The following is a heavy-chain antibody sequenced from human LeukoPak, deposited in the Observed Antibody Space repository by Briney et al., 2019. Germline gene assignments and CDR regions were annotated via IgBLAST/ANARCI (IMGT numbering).Heavy chain of an antibody. CDR2: ISSSSSYI. D-gene: IGHD2-15*01. Sequence: GGSLRLSCAASGFTFSSYTFNWVRQAPGKGLEWVSSISSSSSYIFYADSVKGRFTISRDNAKNSLYLQMNSLRAEDTALYYCARGNYCSGSSCYSTDYWGQGTLVTVSS. CDR1: GFTFSSYT. CDR3: ARGNYCSGSSCYSTDY. J-gene: IGHJ4*02. V-gene: IGHV3-21*01.